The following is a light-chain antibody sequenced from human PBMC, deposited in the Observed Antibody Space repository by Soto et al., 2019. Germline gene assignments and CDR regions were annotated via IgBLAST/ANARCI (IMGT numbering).Light chain of an antibody. CDR3: QQYNHHPLT. CDR2: SAS. V-gene: IGKV1-16*01. CDR1: QDIAGY. Sequence: DVRMTQSPSSLSASVGDSVTISCRASQDIAGYLAWFQQKPGKAPRSLIFSASTLHSGVPSRFSGSASGTDFTLTITNLQPEDFATYYCQQYNHHPLTFGXGTKXXX. J-gene: IGKJ4*01.